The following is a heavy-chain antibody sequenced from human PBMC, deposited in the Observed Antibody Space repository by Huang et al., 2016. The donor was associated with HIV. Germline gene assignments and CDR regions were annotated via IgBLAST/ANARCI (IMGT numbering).Heavy chain of an antibody. CDR3: ARDSGYYRYFDY. D-gene: IGHD3-22*01. CDR1: GYTFTDYQ. V-gene: IGHV7-4-1*02. J-gene: IGHJ4*02. CDR2: INHKTGNP. Sequence: QVQLVQSGSELKKPGASVKVSCKVSGYTFTDYQISWVRQAPGPGLKWMGWINHKTGNPTYAQGFAGRFVFSVDTSVSTADLQISSLKAEDTAVYFCARDSGYYRYFDYWGQGTLVTVSS.